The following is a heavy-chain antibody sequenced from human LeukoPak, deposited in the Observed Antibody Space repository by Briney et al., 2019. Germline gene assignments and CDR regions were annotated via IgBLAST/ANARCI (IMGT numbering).Heavy chain of an antibody. CDR1: GFTFSGYA. J-gene: IGHJ4*02. CDR2: IRYDGSNK. D-gene: IGHD2-2*01. V-gene: IGHV3-30*02. Sequence: PGGSLRLSRAASGFTFSGYAMNWVRQAPGKGLEWVAFIRYDGSNKYYADSVKGRFTISRDNSKNTLYLQMNSLRAEDTAVYYCARGPCSTSCYADGYWGQGTLVTVSS. CDR3: ARGPCSTSCYADGY.